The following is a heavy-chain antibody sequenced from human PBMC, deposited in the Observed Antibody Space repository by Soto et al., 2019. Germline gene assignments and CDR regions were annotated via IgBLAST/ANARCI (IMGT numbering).Heavy chain of an antibody. CDR1: GGSISSYY. CDR3: ARVGSGWYEEHPTPYYFDY. V-gene: IGHV4-59*01. CDR2: IYYSGST. D-gene: IGHD6-19*01. Sequence: NPSETLSLTCTVSGGSISSYYWSWIRQPPGKGLEWIGYIYYSGSTNYNPSHKSRVTISVDTSKNQFSLKLSSVTAADTAVYYCARVGSGWYEEHPTPYYFDYWGQGTLVTVSS. J-gene: IGHJ4*02.